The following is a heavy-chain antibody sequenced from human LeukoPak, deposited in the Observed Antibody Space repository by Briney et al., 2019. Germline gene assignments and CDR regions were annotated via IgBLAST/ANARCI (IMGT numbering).Heavy chain of an antibody. CDR1: GGSISSYY. CDR3: ARELYEWVAYYFDY. J-gene: IGHJ4*02. D-gene: IGHD1-26*01. Sequence: SETLSLTCTVSGGSISSYYWSWIRQPAGKGLEWIGRIYTSGSTDYNPSLKSRVTMSVDTSKNQFSLKLSSVTAADTAVYYCARELYEWVAYYFDYWGQGTLVTVSS. CDR2: IYTSGST. V-gene: IGHV4-4*07.